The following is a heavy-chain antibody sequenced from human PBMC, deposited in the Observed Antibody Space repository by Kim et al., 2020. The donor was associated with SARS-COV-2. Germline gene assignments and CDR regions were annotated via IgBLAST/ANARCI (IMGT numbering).Heavy chain of an antibody. J-gene: IGHJ4*02. CDR1: GFTFSSYW. Sequence: GGSLRLSCAASGFTFSSYWMSWVRQAPGKGLEWMANIKQDGSEKYYVDSVKGRFTISRDNAKNSLYLQMNSLRAEDTAVYYCAREVPYGDYENWGQGTLVTVSS. D-gene: IGHD4-17*01. CDR2: IKQDGSEK. CDR3: AREVPYGDYEN. V-gene: IGHV3-7*03.